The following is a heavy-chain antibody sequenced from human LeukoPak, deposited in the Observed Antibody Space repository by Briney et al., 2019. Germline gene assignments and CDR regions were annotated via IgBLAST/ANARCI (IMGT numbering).Heavy chain of an antibody. CDR3: AKNECTYGLYDAFDI. V-gene: IGHV3-23*01. CDR2: ISSGGVNT. D-gene: IGHD3-10*01. CDR1: GFTFSSYA. Sequence: GGSLRLSCAASGFTFSSYAMNWVRQAPGKGLEWVSVISSGGVNTYYADSVKGRFAISRDNSKNTLYLQMNSLRAADTAVYYCAKNECTYGLYDAFDIWGQGTMVTVSS. J-gene: IGHJ3*02.